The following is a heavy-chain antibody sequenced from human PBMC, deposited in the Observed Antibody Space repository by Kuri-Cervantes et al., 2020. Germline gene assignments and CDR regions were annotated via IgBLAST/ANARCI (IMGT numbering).Heavy chain of an antibody. CDR3: AKGFIASIDY. Sequence: GESLKISCAASGFTFSSYGMHWVRQAPGKGLEWVAVISYDGSNKYYADSVKGRSTISRDNSKNTLYLQMNSLRAEDTAVYYCAKGFIASIDYWGQGTLVTVSS. D-gene: IGHD6-13*01. CDR2: ISYDGSNK. CDR1: GFTFSSYG. J-gene: IGHJ4*02. V-gene: IGHV3-30*18.